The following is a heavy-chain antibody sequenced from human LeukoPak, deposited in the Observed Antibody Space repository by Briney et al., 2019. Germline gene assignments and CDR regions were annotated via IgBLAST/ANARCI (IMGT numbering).Heavy chain of an antibody. CDR3: ARACCASGSLDY. CDR2: INQDGTVE. Sequence: GGSLRLSCAASGFTISNYWMNWVRQAPGEGLEWVANINQDGTVEHYVDSVKGRFTISRDNAKNSLYLQMNTLRAEDTAVYYCARACCASGSLDYWGQGALVTVSS. J-gene: IGHJ4*02. D-gene: IGHD3-10*01. CDR1: GFTISNYW. V-gene: IGHV3-7*04.